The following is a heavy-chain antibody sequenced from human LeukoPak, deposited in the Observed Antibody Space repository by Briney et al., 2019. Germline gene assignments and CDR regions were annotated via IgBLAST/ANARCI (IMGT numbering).Heavy chain of an antibody. CDR3: ARGRWYTDY. CDR1: GGSISSSSYY. V-gene: IGHV4-39*07. Sequence: PSETLSLTCTVSGGSISSSSYYWAWIRQPPGKGLEWIGNIFYSGSTYYNSSLKSRVTISVDTSKNQFSLKLSSVTAADTAVYYCARGRWYTDYWGQGTLVTVSS. D-gene: IGHD6-13*01. CDR2: IFYSGST. J-gene: IGHJ4*02.